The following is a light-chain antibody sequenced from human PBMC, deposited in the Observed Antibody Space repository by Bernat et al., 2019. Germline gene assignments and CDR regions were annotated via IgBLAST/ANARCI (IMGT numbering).Light chain of an antibody. CDR3: QVYCNSPPAYT. CDR1: QSVSSSY. CDR2: ATS. V-gene: IGKV3-20*01. J-gene: IGKJ2*01. Sequence: EIVLTQSPGTLSLSPGETATLSCRASQSVSSSYLAWYQQKPGQAPRLLMYATSSRATGIPDRFSGSVSGTDFTLTISRLEPEDFAVYYFQVYCNSPPAYTFGQGTKMEIQ.